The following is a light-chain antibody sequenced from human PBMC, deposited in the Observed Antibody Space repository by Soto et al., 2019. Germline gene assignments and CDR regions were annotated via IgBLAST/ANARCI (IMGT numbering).Light chain of an antibody. CDR1: QSISSH. CDR3: QQYSSNLYT. V-gene: IGKV1-5*01. J-gene: IGKJ2*01. CDR2: DAS. Sequence: EIQMTPSPSTLSASVGDRVTITCRASQSISSHLAWYQQKAGKAPEVLIYDASTLESGVPSRFSGSGSGTKFTLTLSSLQPGDFATYYCQQYSSNLYTFGQGTKLEIK.